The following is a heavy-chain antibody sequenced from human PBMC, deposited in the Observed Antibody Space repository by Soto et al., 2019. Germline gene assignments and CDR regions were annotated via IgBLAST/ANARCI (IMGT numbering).Heavy chain of an antibody. Sequence: ASVKVSCKASGYTFSGFYMHWVRQAPGQRLEWMGWINPNSGGTKSAEKFQGRVTMTRDTSISTAYMELRSLQSDDTAVYFCARVAITLIRGSKVDFYSMDVWGQGTTVTVSS. J-gene: IGHJ6*02. D-gene: IGHD3-10*01. V-gene: IGHV1-2*02. CDR2: INPNSGGT. CDR3: ARVAITLIRGSKVDFYSMDV. CDR1: GYTFSGFY.